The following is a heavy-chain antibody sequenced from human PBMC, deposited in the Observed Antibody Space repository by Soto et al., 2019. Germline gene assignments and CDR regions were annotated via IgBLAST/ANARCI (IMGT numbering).Heavy chain of an antibody. J-gene: IGHJ6*02. D-gene: IGHD2-15*01. CDR1: GFTFSSYG. CDR2: IWYDGSNK. CDR3: ARALGYCSGRSCYLARYYYYYGMDV. V-gene: IGHV3-33*01. Sequence: GGSLRLSCAASGFTFSSYGMHWVRQAPGKGLEWVAVIWYDGSNKYYADSVKGRFTISRDNSKNTLYLQMNSLRAEDTAVYYCARALGYCSGRSCYLARYYYYYGMDVWGPGTTVTVSS.